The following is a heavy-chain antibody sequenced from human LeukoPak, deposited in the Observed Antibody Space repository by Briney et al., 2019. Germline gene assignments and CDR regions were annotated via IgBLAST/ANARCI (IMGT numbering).Heavy chain of an antibody. V-gene: IGHV3-74*01. Sequence: PGGSLRLSCVASGFTFGSYWMHWVRQAPGKGLVWVSRINYDGTSTTYADSVKGRFTVSRDNGKKTVSLQINSLRPDDTAVYYCARVNSNSFDYWGQGALVTVSS. D-gene: IGHD4-11*01. CDR3: ARVNSNSFDY. CDR2: INYDGTST. J-gene: IGHJ4*02. CDR1: GFTFGSYW.